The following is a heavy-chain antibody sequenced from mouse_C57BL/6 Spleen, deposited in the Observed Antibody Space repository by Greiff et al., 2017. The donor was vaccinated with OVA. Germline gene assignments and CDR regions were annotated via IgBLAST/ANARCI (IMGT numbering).Heavy chain of an antibody. Sequence: QVQLKESGAELAKPGASVKLSCKASGYTFTSYWMHWVKQRPGQGLEWIGYINPSSGYTKYNQKFKDKATLTEDKSSSTAYMQLSSLTYEDSAVYYSIRGYFDYWGQGTTLTVSS. J-gene: IGHJ2*01. CDR2: INPSSGYT. CDR1: GYTFTSYW. CDR3: IRGYFDY. V-gene: IGHV1-7*01. D-gene: IGHD2-12*01.